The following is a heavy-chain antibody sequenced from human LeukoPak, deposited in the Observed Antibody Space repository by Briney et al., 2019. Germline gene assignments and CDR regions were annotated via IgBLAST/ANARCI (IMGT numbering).Heavy chain of an antibody. CDR2: IYYSGST. CDR1: GGSISSYY. D-gene: IGHD3-9*01. V-gene: IGHV4-59*08. CDR3: ARARLRYFDWLLDYFDY. Sequence: SETLSLTCTVSGGSISSYYWSWIRQPPGKGLERIGYIYYSGSTNYNPSLKSRVTISVDTSKNQFSLKLSSVTAADTAVYYCARARLRYFDWLLDYFDYWGQGTLVTVSS. J-gene: IGHJ4*02.